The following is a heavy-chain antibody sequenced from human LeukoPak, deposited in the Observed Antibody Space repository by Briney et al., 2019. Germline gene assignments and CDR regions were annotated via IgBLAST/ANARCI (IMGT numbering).Heavy chain of an antibody. CDR1: GFPFSRND. V-gene: IGHV3-23*01. J-gene: IGHJ4*02. CDR2: IGGSGDRT. CDR3: AKYRGFGDSYDS. Sequence: QPGGSLRLSCAASGFPFSRNDMSWLRQAAGKGLEWVSSIGGSGDRTYYADSVKGRFTISRDTSKNTLYLQMNSLRAEDAAVYYCAKYRGFGDSYDSWGQGTLVTVSS. D-gene: IGHD3-10*01.